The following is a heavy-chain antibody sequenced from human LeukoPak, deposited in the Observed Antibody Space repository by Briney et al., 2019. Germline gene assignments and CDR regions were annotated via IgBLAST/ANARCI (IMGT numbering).Heavy chain of an antibody. CDR2: ISSSSSYI. Sequence: GGSLRLSCAASGFTFSSFSMNWVRQAPGKGLEWVSSISSSSSYIYYADSVKGRFTISRDNAKNSLYLQMNSLRAEDTAVYYCARLEDQVPAAIDYWGQGTLVTVSS. CDR3: ARLEDQVPAAIDY. D-gene: IGHD2-2*02. CDR1: GFTFSSFS. J-gene: IGHJ4*02. V-gene: IGHV3-21*01.